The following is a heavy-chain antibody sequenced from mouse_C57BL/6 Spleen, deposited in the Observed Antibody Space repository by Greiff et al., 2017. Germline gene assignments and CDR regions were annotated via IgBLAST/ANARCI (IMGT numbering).Heavy chain of an antibody. J-gene: IGHJ2*01. Sequence: SGAELVKPGASVKISCKASGYAFSSYWMNWVKQRPGKGLEWIGQIYPGDGDTNYNGKFKGKATLTADKSSSTAYMQLSSLTSEDSAVYFCARKFITTVLDYWGQGTTLTVSS. CDR1: GYAFSSYW. CDR3: ARKFITTVLDY. V-gene: IGHV1-80*01. CDR2: IYPGDGDT. D-gene: IGHD1-1*01.